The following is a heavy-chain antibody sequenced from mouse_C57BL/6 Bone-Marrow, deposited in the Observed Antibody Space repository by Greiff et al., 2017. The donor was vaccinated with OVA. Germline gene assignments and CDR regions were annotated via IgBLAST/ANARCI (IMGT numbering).Heavy chain of an antibody. CDR3: ARAGITTVGGCFDY. CDR2: INPNNGGT. CDR1: GYTFTDYY. V-gene: IGHV1-26*01. Sequence: EVQLQQSGPELVKPGASVKISCKASGYTFTDYYMNWVKQSHGKSLEWIGDINPNNGGTSYNQKFKGKATLTVDKSSSTAYMELRSLTSVASAVSYCARAGITTVGGCFDYWGQGTTLTVSS. D-gene: IGHD1-1*01. J-gene: IGHJ2*01.